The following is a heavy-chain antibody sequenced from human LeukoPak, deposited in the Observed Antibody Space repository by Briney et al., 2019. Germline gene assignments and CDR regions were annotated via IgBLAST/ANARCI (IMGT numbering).Heavy chain of an antibody. CDR3: AKVPGSGSSWADAFDI. V-gene: IGHV3-23*01. D-gene: IGHD1-26*01. CDR1: GFTFRSYA. J-gene: IGHJ3*02. Sequence: GGSLRLSCAASGFTFRSYAMSWVRQAPGKGLEWVSVISGSGSSTYYADSVKGRFTISRDNSKNTLYMQMNSLRAEDTAVYYCAKVPGSGSSWADAFDIWGQGTMVTVSS. CDR2: ISGSGSST.